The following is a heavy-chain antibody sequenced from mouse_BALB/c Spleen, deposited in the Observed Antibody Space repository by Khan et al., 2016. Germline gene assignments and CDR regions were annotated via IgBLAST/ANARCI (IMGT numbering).Heavy chain of an antibody. Sequence: EVELVESGGGLVKPGGSLKLSCAGSGFAFSRYDMSWVRQTPEKRLEWVAFISSGGDFTYFPDTMSGRFTISRDNTNNTLHLQMSSLRSDDTAIYYCARHGLPHWYCDVWGAGTTVTVSS. V-gene: IGHV5-12-1*01. CDR1: GFAFSRYD. CDR3: ARHGLPHWYCDV. D-gene: IGHD2-4*01. J-gene: IGHJ1*01. CDR2: ISSGGDFT.